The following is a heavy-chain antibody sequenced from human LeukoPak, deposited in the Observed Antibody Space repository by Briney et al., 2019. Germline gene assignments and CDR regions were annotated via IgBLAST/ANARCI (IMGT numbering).Heavy chain of an antibody. CDR3: ANISPPPDYYYYRKDV. V-gene: IGHV3-23*01. CDR2: ISGSGGST. D-gene: IGHD3-3*02. J-gene: IGHJ6*02. CDR1: GFTFSSYA. Sequence: GGSLRLSCAASGFTFSSYAMSWVRQAPGKGLESVSAISGSGGSTYYADPVKGRFTISRDNSKNTLYLQMNRLRAEDTAVYYCANISPPPDYYYYRKDVWGQGTTVTVSS.